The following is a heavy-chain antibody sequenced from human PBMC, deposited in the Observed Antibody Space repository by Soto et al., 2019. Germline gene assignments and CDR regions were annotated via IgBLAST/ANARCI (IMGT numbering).Heavy chain of an antibody. CDR2: IYYSGST. J-gene: IGHJ4*02. CDR3: ARPTPDYFDY. D-gene: IGHD2-15*01. Sequence: PSETLSLTCTVSGGSISSSSYYWGWIRQPPGKGLEWIGSIYYSGSTYYNPSLKSRVTISVDTSKNQFSLKLSSVTAADTAVYYCARPTPDYFDYWGQGTLVTVSS. V-gene: IGHV4-39*01. CDR1: GGSISSSSYY.